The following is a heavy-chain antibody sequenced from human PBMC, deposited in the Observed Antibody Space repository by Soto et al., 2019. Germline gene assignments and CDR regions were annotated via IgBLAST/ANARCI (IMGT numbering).Heavy chain of an antibody. CDR1: GGSISSYY. CDR2: IYYSGST. V-gene: IGHV4-59*01. D-gene: IGHD6-13*01. CDR3: ARKLEYSSSWYDY. J-gene: IGHJ4*02. Sequence: PSETLSLTCTVSGGSISSYYWSWFRQPPGKGLEWIGYIYYSGSTNYNPSLKSRVTISVDTSKNQFSLKLSSVTAADTAVYYCARKLEYSSSWYDYWGQGTLVTVSS.